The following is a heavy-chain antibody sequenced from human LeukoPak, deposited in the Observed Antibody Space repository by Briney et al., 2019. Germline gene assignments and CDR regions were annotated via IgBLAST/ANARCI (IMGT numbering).Heavy chain of an antibody. CDR2: INPSGGST. V-gene: IGHV1-46*01. CDR1: GYTFTTYY. D-gene: IGHD6-6*01. J-gene: IGHJ4*02. CDR3: ARDGPRIAALGEDFDY. Sequence: GASVKVSCKASGYTFTTYYIHWVRQAPGQGLEWMGIINPSGGSTSYAQKFQGRVTMTRDTSTSTVYMELSSLRSEDTAVYYCARDGPRIAALGEDFDYWGQGTLVTVSS.